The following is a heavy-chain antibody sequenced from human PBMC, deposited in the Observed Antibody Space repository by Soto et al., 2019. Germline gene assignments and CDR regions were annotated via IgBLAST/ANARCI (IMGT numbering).Heavy chain of an antibody. Sequence: SETLSLTCAVYGGSFSGYYWSWIRQPPGKGLEWIGEINHSGSTNYNPSLKSRVTISVDTSKNQFSLKLSSVTAADTAVYYCARGAELRFLEWLYYPSNWFDPWGQGTLVTVSS. CDR3: ARGAELRFLEWLYYPSNWFDP. CDR1: GGSFSGYY. D-gene: IGHD3-3*01. V-gene: IGHV4-34*01. J-gene: IGHJ5*02. CDR2: INHSGST.